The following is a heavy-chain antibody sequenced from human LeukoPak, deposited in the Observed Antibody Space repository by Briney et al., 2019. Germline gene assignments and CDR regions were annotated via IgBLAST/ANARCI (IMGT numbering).Heavy chain of an antibody. CDR2: IWSDGGNK. Sequence: GGSLRLSCVASGFTFSNYGMHWVRQAPGKGLEWVAVIWSDGGNKFYRDSVKGRFTISRDNSKNTLYLQMNSLSAEDTAVYYCAKGSTTFDYWGQGTLVTVSS. J-gene: IGHJ4*02. CDR1: GFTFSNYG. CDR3: AKGSTTFDY. D-gene: IGHD2/OR15-2a*01. V-gene: IGHV3-33*06.